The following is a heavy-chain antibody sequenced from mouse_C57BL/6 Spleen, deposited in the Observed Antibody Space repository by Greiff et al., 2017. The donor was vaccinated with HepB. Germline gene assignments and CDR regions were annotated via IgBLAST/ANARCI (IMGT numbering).Heavy chain of an antibody. D-gene: IGHD1-1*01. Sequence: VQGVESGPGLVQPSQSLSITCTVSGFSLTSYGVHWVRQSPGKGLEWLGVIWSGGSTDYNAAFISRLSISKDNSKSQVFFKMNSLQADDTAIYYCARKGYYGSYWYFDVWGTGTTVTVSS. CDR1: GFSLTSYG. J-gene: IGHJ1*03. CDR3: ARKGYYGSYWYFDV. CDR2: IWSGGST. V-gene: IGHV2-2*01.